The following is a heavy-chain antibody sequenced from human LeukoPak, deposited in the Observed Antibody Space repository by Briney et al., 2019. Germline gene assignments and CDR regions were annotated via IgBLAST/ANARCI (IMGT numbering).Heavy chain of an antibody. V-gene: IGHV4-31*03. CDR2: IYYSGTT. Sequence: PSETLSLTCTVSGGSINSGGYYWNWIRQHPEKGLEWIGYIYYSGTTYYNPSLKSRVTISIDTSKNQFSLNLSSVTAADTAVYYCARGGYDSTCYSVYYFDFWGQGTLVTVSS. J-gene: IGHJ4*02. D-gene: IGHD3-22*01. CDR1: GGSINSGGYY. CDR3: ARGGYDSTCYSVYYFDF.